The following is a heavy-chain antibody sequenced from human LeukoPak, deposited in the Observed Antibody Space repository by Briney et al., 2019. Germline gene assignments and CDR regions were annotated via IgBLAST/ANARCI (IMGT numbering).Heavy chain of an antibody. CDR2: MNPNSGNT. CDR3: ARTTYDFWSGYYHFDY. V-gene: IGHV1-8*03. D-gene: IGHD3-3*01. CDR1: GYTFTSYD. J-gene: IGHJ4*02. Sequence: ASVKVSCKASGYTFTSYDINWVRQATGRGLEWMGWMNPNSGNTGYAQKFQGRVTITRNTSISTAYMELSSLRSEDTAVYYCARTTYDFWSGYYHFDYWGQGTLVTVSS.